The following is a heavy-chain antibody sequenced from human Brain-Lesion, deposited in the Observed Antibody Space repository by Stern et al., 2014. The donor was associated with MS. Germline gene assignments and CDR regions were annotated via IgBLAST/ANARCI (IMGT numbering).Heavy chain of an antibody. V-gene: IGHV3-7*01. CDR1: GFTFGNYW. CDR2: IKEDGNVK. J-gene: IGHJ6*02. D-gene: IGHD2/OR15-2a*01. Sequence: EVQLVESGGGLVQPGGSLTISCTAAGFTFGNYWMTWVSQAPGKGLEWVANIKEDGNVKKYVDSVKGRFTLSREQAKKSLYLQMNSLRVEDTALYYFSRVYNTIYGIVTQRGSGMDVWGQGTTVIVSS. CDR3: SRVYNTIYGIVTQRGSGMDV.